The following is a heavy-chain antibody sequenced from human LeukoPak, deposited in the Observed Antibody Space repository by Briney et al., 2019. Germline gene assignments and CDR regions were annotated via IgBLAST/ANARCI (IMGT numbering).Heavy chain of an antibody. CDR2: FDPEDGET. CDR1: GYTLTELS. CDR3: TLALSFGSNWFDP. D-gene: IGHD3-3*02. Sequence: GATVKVSCKVSGYTLTELSMHWVRQAPGKGLEWMGGFDPEDGETIYAQKFQGRVTMTEDTSTDTAYMELSSLRSEDTAVYYCTLALSFGSNWFDPWGQGTLVTVSS. J-gene: IGHJ5*02. V-gene: IGHV1-24*01.